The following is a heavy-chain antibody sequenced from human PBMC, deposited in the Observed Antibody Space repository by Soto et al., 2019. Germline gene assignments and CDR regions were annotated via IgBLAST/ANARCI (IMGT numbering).Heavy chain of an antibody. CDR1: GFTFSSYA. CDR2: ISGSGGST. CDR3: AKDTPTVTTTEHNNPFDY. J-gene: IGHJ4*02. Sequence: GGSLRLSCAASGFTFSSYAMSWVRQAPGKGLEWVSAISGSGGSTYYADSVKGRFTISRDNSKNTLYLQMNSLRAEDTAVYYCAKDTPTVTTTEHNNPFDYWGQGTLVTVSS. D-gene: IGHD4-4*01. V-gene: IGHV3-23*01.